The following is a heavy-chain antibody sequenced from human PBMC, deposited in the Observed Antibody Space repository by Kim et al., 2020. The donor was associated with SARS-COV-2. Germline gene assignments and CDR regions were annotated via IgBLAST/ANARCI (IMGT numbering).Heavy chain of an antibody. J-gene: IGHJ4*02. CDR3: ARGRHSSDIVVVPAAGPVDY. V-gene: IGHV4-34*01. Sequence: SETLSLTCAVYGGSFSGYYWSWIRQPPGKGLEWIGEINHSGSTNYNPSLKSRVTISVDTSKNQFSLKLSSVTAADTAVYYCARGRHSSDIVVVPAAGPVDYWGQGTLVTVSS. D-gene: IGHD2-2*01. CDR1: GGSFSGYY. CDR2: INHSGST.